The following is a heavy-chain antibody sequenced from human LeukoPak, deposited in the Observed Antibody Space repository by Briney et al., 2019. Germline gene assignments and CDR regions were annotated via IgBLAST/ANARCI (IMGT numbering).Heavy chain of an antibody. CDR3: AKDQDSLVRGIIWMNNWFDP. J-gene: IGHJ5*02. CDR2: ISGSGDTT. D-gene: IGHD3-10*01. Sequence: GGSLRLSCAASGFTFSSYAMSWVRQAPGKGLEWVSGISGSGDTTYYADSVKGRFTISRDDSKNTPYLQMNGLRAEDTAVYYCAKDQDSLVRGIIWMNNWFDPWGQGTLVTVSS. CDR1: GFTFSSYA. V-gene: IGHV3-23*01.